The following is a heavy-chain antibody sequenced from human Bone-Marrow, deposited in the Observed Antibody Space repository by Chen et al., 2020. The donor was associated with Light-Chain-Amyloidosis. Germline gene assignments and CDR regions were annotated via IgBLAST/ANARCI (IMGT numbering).Heavy chain of an antibody. Sequence: VRLGESGGGVLQRGGSMRRSWAASGFACSSYAMSWVRQAPGKGLEWVSTISGSGGSRYYGDSVKGRLNISRDNSKNALFLQMNSLRAEDTAVYYCAKDISYDDILPGYPADAFDIWGQGTMVTVSS. V-gene: IGHV3-23*04. J-gene: IGHJ3*02. CDR3: AKDISYDDILPGYPADAFDI. D-gene: IGHD3-9*01. CDR2: ISGSGGSR. CDR1: GFACSSYA.